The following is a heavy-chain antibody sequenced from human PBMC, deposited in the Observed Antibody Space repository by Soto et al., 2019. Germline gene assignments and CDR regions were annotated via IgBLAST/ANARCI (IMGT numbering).Heavy chain of an antibody. J-gene: IGHJ4*02. CDR1: GYTCIDYY. CDR3: ARPPGYISDWYYFDL. CDR2: ISPRSGGT. Sequence: SLKVSCKACGYTCIDYYMHWVLQAPGQGFEWMGRISPRSGGTNYAQKFQGRVTMTWDTSLNTAYMELSSLISEDTAVYYCARPPGYISDWYYFDLWGQGTLVTVSS. V-gene: IGHV1-2*02. D-gene: IGHD3-9*01.